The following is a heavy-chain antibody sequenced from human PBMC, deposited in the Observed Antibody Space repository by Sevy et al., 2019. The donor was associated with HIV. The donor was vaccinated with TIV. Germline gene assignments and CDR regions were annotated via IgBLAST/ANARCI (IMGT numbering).Heavy chain of an antibody. CDR3: AMNYYDSSGSSFFFDY. D-gene: IGHD3-22*01. V-gene: IGHV3-33*01. CDR2: IWYDGSNK. CDR1: GFTFSSYG. Sequence: GGSLRLSCAASGFTFSSYGRHWVRQAPGKGLEWVAVIWYDGSNKYYADSVKGRFTISRDNSKNTLYLQMNSLRAEDTGVYYCAMNYYDSSGSSFFFDYWGQGALVTVSS. J-gene: IGHJ4*02.